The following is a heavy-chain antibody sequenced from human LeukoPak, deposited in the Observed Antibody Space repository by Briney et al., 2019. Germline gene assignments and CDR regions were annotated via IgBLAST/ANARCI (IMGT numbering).Heavy chain of an antibody. CDR2: INSDGSST. D-gene: IGHD3-3*01. J-gene: IGHJ5*02. CDR3: ARDPDDYDFLNWFDP. CDR1: GFTFSSYW. Sequence: GRSLRLSCAASGFTFSSYWMHWVRQAPGKGLVWVSRINSDGSSTSYADSVKGRFTISRDNAKNTLYLQMNSLRAEDTAVYYCARDPDDYDFLNWFDPWGQGTLVTVSS. V-gene: IGHV3-74*01.